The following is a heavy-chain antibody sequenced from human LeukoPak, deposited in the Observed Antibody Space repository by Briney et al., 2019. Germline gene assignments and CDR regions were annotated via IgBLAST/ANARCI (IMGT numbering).Heavy chain of an antibody. Sequence: GGSLGLSCAASGFTFSSYWMSWVRQAPGKGLEWVANIKQDGSEKYYVDSVKGRFTISRDNAKNSLYLQMNSLRAEDTAVYYCARATLRYFDWFSNHPFDYWGQGTLVTVSS. CDR2: IKQDGSEK. V-gene: IGHV3-7*01. J-gene: IGHJ4*02. CDR3: ARATLRYFDWFSNHPFDY. D-gene: IGHD3-9*01. CDR1: GFTFSSYW.